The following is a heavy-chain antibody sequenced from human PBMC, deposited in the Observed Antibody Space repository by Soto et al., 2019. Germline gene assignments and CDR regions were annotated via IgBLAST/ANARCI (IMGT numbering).Heavy chain of an antibody. CDR2: ISYHGSDK. J-gene: IGHJ4*02. CDR3: AIDHLTTTVTTVGY. Sequence: QVQLVESGGGVVQPGRSLRLSFAASGFTFSNYGMHWVRQAPGKGLEWVAVISYHGSDKYYADSVKGRFTISSDNSKNTLYLQMDSLRAEDTAVYYCAIDHLTTTVTTVGYWGQGTLVTVSS. D-gene: IGHD4-17*01. V-gene: IGHV3-30*03. CDR1: GFTFSNYG.